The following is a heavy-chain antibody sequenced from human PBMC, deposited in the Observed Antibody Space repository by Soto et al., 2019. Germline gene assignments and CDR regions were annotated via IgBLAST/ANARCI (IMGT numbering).Heavy chain of an antibody. D-gene: IGHD3-10*01. CDR3: ASVLYGSGTNWFDP. J-gene: IGHJ5*02. V-gene: IGHV3-11*01. CDR1: GFTFSDYY. CDR2: ISISGTSV. Sequence: QVQLVESGGGLVKPGGSLRLSCTASGFTFSDYYMGWIRQAPGEGLEYMSYISISGTSVYYADSVKGRFTISRDNTRNSLHMQMNSLSAEDPAMYYCASVLYGSGTNWFDPWGQGALVTVSS.